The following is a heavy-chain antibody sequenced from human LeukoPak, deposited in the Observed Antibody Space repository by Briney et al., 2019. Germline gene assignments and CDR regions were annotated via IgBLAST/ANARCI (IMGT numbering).Heavy chain of an antibody. V-gene: IGHV3-30*18. CDR3: AKIRGYGDYYDAFDI. D-gene: IGHD4-17*01. Sequence: GGSLRLSCAASGFTFSSYWMSWVRQAPGKGLEWVAVISYDGSNKYYADSVKGRFTISRDNSKNTLYLQMNSLRAEDTAVYYCAKIRGYGDYYDAFDIWGQGTMVTVSS. J-gene: IGHJ3*02. CDR2: ISYDGSNK. CDR1: GFTFSSYW.